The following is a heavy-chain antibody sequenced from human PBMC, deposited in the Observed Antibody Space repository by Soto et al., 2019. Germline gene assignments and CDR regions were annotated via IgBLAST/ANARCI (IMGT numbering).Heavy chain of an antibody. Sequence: SETLSLTCTVSGGSISSGGYYWSWIRQHPGKGLEWIGYIYYSGSTYYNPSLKSRVTISVDTSKNQFSLKLSSVTAADTAVYYCARGALWFGETYGMDVWGQGTTVTVSS. D-gene: IGHD3-10*01. CDR2: IYYSGST. J-gene: IGHJ6*02. CDR1: GGSISSGGYY. CDR3: ARGALWFGETYGMDV. V-gene: IGHV4-31*03.